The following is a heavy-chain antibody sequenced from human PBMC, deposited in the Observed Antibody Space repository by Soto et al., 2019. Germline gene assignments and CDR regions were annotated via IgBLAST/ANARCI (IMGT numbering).Heavy chain of an antibody. CDR1: GFTFSTYT. CDR2: ISRSSNYI. J-gene: IGHJ4*02. CDR3: ARLSYTRALDF. V-gene: IGHV3-21*01. D-gene: IGHD1-1*01. Sequence: EVRLVESGGGLVKPGGSLTLSCVASGFTFSTYTINWVRQAPGKGLEWVSSISRSSNYIYYADSIMGRFTVSRDNANNSLYLQMNSLRAEDTAVYYCARLSYTRALDFWGQGTLVTVSS.